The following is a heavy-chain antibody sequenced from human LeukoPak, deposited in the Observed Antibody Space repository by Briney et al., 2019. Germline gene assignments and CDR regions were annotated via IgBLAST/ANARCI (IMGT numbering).Heavy chain of an antibody. D-gene: IGHD3-22*01. J-gene: IGHJ4*02. V-gene: IGHV1-69*01. CDR1: GGTFSSYA. CDR3: ARDLPYYDSSGPHFDY. Sequence: ASVKVSCKASGGTFSSYAISWVRQAPGQGLEWMGGIIPIFGTANYAQKFQGRVTITADESTSTAYMELSSLRSEDTAVYYCARDLPYYDSSGPHFDYWGQGIPVTVSS. CDR2: IIPIFGTA.